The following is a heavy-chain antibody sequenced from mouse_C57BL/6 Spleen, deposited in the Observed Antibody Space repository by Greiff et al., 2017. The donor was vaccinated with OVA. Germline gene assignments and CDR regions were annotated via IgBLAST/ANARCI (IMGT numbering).Heavy chain of an antibody. CDR2: IDPEDGDT. CDR3: TRYYGSSYWYFDD. D-gene: IGHD1-1*01. V-gene: IGHV14-1*01. J-gene: IGHJ1*03. CDR1: GFTFKDYY. Sequence: VQLQQSGAELVRPGASVKLSCTASGFTFKDYYMHWVKQRPEQGLEWIGRIDPEDGDTEYAPKFQGKATMTADTSSNTAYLQLSSLTSEDTAVYDCTRYYGSSYWYFDDWGTGTTVTVSA.